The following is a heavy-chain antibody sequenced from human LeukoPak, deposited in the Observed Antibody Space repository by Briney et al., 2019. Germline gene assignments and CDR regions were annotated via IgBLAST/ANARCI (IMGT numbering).Heavy chain of an antibody. CDR1: GGSFSGYY. CDR3: ARDGSSLFDY. Sequence: SETLSLTCAVYGGSFSGYYWSWIRQPPGKGLEWIGEINHSGSTNYNPSLKSRVTISVDTSKNQFSLKLSSVTAADTAVYYCARDGSSLFDYWGQGTLVTVFS. D-gene: IGHD6-13*01. V-gene: IGHV4-34*01. J-gene: IGHJ4*02. CDR2: INHSGST.